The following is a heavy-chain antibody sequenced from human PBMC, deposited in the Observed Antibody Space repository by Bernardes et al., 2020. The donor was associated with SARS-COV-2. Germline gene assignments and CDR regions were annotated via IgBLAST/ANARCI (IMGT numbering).Heavy chain of an antibody. CDR2: IYYTGSA. V-gene: IGHV4-4*02. Sequence: SETLSLTCAVSGGSISSSNWWSWVRQPPGKGLEWIGEIYYTGSANYNPSLKSRVTLSVDTSENQFSLNLRSVTAADTAIYYCARVTLDTSGYYHTVFDYWGQGALVTVSS. CDR1: GGSISSSNW. D-gene: IGHD3-22*01. J-gene: IGHJ4*02. CDR3: ARVTLDTSGYYHTVFDY.